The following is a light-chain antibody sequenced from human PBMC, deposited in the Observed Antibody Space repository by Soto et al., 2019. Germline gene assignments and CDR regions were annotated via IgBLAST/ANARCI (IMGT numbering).Light chain of an antibody. CDR3: QQYNNWLGT. CDR2: GAS. J-gene: IGKJ1*01. V-gene: IGKV3-15*01. Sequence: EIVMTQSPATLSVSPGERATLSCRASQSVSSNLAWYQQKPGQAPRLLIYGASTRATGIPARFSGSGFGTEFTLNISSLQSEDFAVYYCQQYNNWLGTFGQGTKVEIK. CDR1: QSVSSN.